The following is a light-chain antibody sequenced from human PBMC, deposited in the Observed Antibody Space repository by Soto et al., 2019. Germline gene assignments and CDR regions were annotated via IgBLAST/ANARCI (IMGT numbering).Light chain of an antibody. CDR1: QSVSSY. CDR3: QERSNWPWT. V-gene: IGKV3-11*01. Sequence: EIVLTQSPATLSLSPGERATLSCRASQSVSSYLAWYQQKPGQAPRLLIYDASNRATGIPARFSGSGSGTDFTLTISSLETEDVAVYYFQERSNWPWTFGQGMKVEIK. CDR2: DAS. J-gene: IGKJ1*01.